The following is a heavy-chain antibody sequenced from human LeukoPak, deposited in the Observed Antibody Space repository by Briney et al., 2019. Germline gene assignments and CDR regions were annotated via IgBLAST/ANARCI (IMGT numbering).Heavy chain of an antibody. Sequence: SETLSLTCAVYGGSFSGYYWSWIRQPPGKGLECIGEINHSGSTNYNPPLKSRVTISVDTSKNQFSLKLSSVTAADTAVYYCARGLPSAVCSGGSCYHRTFDYWGQGTLVTVSS. CDR2: INHSGST. CDR1: GGSFSGYY. J-gene: IGHJ4*02. CDR3: ARGLPSAVCSGGSCYHRTFDY. V-gene: IGHV4-34*01. D-gene: IGHD2-15*01.